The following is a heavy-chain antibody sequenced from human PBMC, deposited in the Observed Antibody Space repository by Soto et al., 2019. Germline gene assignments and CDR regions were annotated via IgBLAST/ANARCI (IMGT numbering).Heavy chain of an antibody. V-gene: IGHV3-53*01. D-gene: IGHD4-17*01. J-gene: IGHJ6*02. CDR2: IYTTSLA. Sequence: GGSLRLSCVASGFSVESDYMTWVRQAPGKGLEWVSVIYTTSLAYYADSVKGRFTISRDNSKNTLFLQMNGLRPEDTAVYYCARDSSLTRHSLDVWGQGTTVTVSS. CDR1: GFSVESDY. CDR3: ARDSSLTRHSLDV.